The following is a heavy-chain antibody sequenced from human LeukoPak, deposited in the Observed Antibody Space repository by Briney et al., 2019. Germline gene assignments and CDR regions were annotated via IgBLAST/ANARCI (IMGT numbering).Heavy chain of an antibody. CDR3: ARDYEYNWFDS. D-gene: IGHD3-16*01. CDR2: IYYSGST. Sequence: SETLSLTCTVSGGSISSYYWSWIRQPPGKGLEWIGYIYYSGSTNYNPSLKSRVTISVDTSKNQFSLKLSSVTAADTAAYYCARDYEYNWFDSWGQGTLVTVSS. J-gene: IGHJ5*01. V-gene: IGHV4-59*12. CDR1: GGSISSYY.